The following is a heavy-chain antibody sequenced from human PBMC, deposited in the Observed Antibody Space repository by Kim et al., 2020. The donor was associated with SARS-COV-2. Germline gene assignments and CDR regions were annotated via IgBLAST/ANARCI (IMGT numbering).Heavy chain of an antibody. D-gene: IGHD3-22*01. J-gene: IGHJ6*02. V-gene: IGHV4-39*01. CDR2: IYYSGST. CDR1: GGSISSSSYY. Sequence: SETLSLTCTVSGGSISSSSYYWGWIRQPPGKGLEWIGSIYYSGSTYYNPSLKSRVTISVDTSKNQFSLKLSSVTAADTAVYYCARHGDYYDSRPRGFYGMDVWGQGTTVTVA. CDR3: ARHGDYYDSRPRGFYGMDV.